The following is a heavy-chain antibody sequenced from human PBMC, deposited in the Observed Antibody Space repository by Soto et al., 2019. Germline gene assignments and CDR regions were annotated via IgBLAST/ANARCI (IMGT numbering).Heavy chain of an antibody. Sequence: EVQLLESGGGLVQPGGSLRLSCAASGFTFSSYAMSWVRQAPGKGLEWVSAISGSGDNTYYADSVKGRFTISRDNAKNTLYLQMNSLRAEDTAVYYCAKDTAGYFDWSSYFDYWGQGTLVAVSS. CDR1: GFTFSSYA. V-gene: IGHV3-23*01. J-gene: IGHJ4*02. CDR2: ISGSGDNT. CDR3: AKDTAGYFDWSSYFDY. D-gene: IGHD3-9*01.